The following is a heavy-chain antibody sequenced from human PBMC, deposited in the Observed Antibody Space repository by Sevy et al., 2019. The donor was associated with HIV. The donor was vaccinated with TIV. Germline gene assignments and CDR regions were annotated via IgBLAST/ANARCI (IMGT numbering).Heavy chain of an antibody. V-gene: IGHV1-2*02. CDR2: INPNSGGT. Sequence: ASVKVSCKACGYTFTGYYMHWVRQAPGQGLEWMGWINPNSGGTNYAQKFQGRVTMTRDTSISTAYMELSRLRSDDTAVYYCAIEDMVRGASDAFDIWGQGTMVTVSS. D-gene: IGHD3-10*01. J-gene: IGHJ3*02. CDR3: AIEDMVRGASDAFDI. CDR1: GYTFTGYY.